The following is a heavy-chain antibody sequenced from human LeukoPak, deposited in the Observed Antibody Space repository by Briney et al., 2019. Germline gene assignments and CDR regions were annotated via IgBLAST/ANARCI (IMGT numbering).Heavy chain of an antibody. CDR3: AREGGYYYDSSGYYDY. D-gene: IGHD3-22*01. J-gene: IGHJ4*02. CDR1: GGSISSSSYY. Sequence: PSETLSLTCTVSGGSISSSSYYWSWIRQPPGKGLEWIGYIYYSGSTNYNPSLKSRVTISVDTSKNQFSLKLSSVTAADTAVYYCAREGGYYYDSSGYYDYWGQGTLVTVSS. CDR2: IYYSGST. V-gene: IGHV4-61*01.